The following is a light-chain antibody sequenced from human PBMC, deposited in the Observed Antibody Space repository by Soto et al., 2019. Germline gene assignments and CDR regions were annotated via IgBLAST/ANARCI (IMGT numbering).Light chain of an antibody. CDR2: DAS. CDR3: QQYHNWPIT. V-gene: IGKV3D-15*01. J-gene: IGKJ5*01. CDR1: QTVSTF. Sequence: EIVLTQSPGTLSLSPGERATLSCRAGQTVSTFLAWYQQKPGQPPRLLIYDASIRATGIPARFSGRGSGTEFTLTISSLQSEDFAVYYCQQYHNWPITFGQGTRLEIK.